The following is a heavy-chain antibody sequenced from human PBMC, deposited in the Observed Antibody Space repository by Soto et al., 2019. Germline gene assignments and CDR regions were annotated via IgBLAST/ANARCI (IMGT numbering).Heavy chain of an antibody. D-gene: IGHD6-6*01. CDR3: ARTRSFTLGFYYDGMDV. CDR1: GYSFTSYW. Sequence: GESLKISCKGSGYSFTSYWIGWVRQMPGKGLEWMGIIYPGDSDTRYSPSFQGQVTISADKSLRTAYLQWTSLKASDTALYYCARTRSFTLGFYYDGMDVWGQGTTVTVSS. CDR2: IYPGDSDT. V-gene: IGHV5-51*01. J-gene: IGHJ6*02.